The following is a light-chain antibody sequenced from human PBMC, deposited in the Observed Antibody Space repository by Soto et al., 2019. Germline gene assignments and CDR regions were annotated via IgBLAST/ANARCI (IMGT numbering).Light chain of an antibody. CDR1: QTISSSS. Sequence: IVLTQSPGTLSLSPGERATLSCSASQTISSSSLAWYQQKGGQAPRLLIYGASSRATGIPDRFSGSGSGTDFTLTISRLEPDDFAVYYCQQYGSSSTFGQGTRLEI. CDR3: QQYGSSST. CDR2: GAS. J-gene: IGKJ5*01. V-gene: IGKV3-20*01.